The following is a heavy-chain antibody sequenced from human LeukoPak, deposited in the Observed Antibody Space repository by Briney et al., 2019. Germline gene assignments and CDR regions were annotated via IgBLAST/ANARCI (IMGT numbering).Heavy chain of an antibody. Sequence: GGSLRLSCAASAFTSSSYWMTWVRQAPGKGLEWVANIKQDGSETYYVDSVKGRFTISRDNAKNSLYLQMNSLRAEDTAVYYCARVPGSRSSYDYWGQGTLVTVSS. V-gene: IGHV3-7*05. CDR2: IKQDGSET. D-gene: IGHD6-6*01. J-gene: IGHJ4*02. CDR3: ARVPGSRSSYDY. CDR1: AFTSSSYW.